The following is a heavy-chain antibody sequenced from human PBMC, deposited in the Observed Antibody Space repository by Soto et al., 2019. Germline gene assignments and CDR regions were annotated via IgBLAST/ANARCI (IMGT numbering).Heavy chain of an antibody. CDR3: TTDTGTSLEDYYYGMDV. CDR2: IKSKTDGGTT. J-gene: IGHJ6*02. CDR1: GFTFSNAW. D-gene: IGHD4-17*01. Sequence: GGSLRLSCAASGFTFSNAWMNWVRQAPGKGLEWVGRIKSKTDGGTTDYAAPVKGRFTISRDDSKNTLYLQMNSLKTEDTAVYYCTTDTGTSLEDYYYGMDVWGQGTTVTVSS. V-gene: IGHV3-15*07.